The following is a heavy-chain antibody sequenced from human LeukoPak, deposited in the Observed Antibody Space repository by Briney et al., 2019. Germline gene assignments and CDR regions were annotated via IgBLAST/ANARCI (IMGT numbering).Heavy chain of an antibody. J-gene: IGHJ6*03. D-gene: IGHD1-14*01. V-gene: IGHV3-7*01. CDR3: ATVRSNYYYYYMDV. CDR1: GFTLSSYW. CDR2: IKQDGSEK. Sequence: GGSLRLSCAASGFTLSSYWMTWVRQAPGKELEWAANIKQDGSEKYYVDSVKGRFTISRDNAKNSLYLQMNSLRAKDTAVYYCATVRSNYYYYYMDVWGKGTTVTVSS.